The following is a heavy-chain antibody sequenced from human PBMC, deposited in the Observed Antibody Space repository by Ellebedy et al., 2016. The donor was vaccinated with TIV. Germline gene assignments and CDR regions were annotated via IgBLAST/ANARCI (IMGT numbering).Heavy chain of an antibody. CDR2: ISGSGGST. J-gene: IGHJ3*02. CDR3: AKSWITMIVVVNGEAFDI. V-gene: IGHV3-23*01. CDR1: GFTFSSYA. Sequence: GESLKISCAASGFTFSSYAMSWVRQAPGKGLEWVSAISGSGGSTYYADSVKGRFTISRDNSKNTLYLQMNSLRAEDTAVYYCAKSWITMIVVVNGEAFDIWGQGTMVTVSS. D-gene: IGHD3-22*01.